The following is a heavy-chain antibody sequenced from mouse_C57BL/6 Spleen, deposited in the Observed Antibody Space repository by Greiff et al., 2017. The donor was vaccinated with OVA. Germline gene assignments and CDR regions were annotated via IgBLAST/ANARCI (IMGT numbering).Heavy chain of an antibody. D-gene: IGHD1-2*01. Sequence: EVKLMESGGGLVKPGGSLKLSCAASGFTFSSYAMSWVRQTPEKRLEWVATISDGGSYTYYPDNVKGRFTISRDNAQNNLYLQMSHLKSEDTAMYYCARDHWTLDYWGQGTTLTVSS. CDR2: ISDGGSYT. J-gene: IGHJ2*01. CDR3: ARDHWTLDY. CDR1: GFTFSSYA. V-gene: IGHV5-4*01.